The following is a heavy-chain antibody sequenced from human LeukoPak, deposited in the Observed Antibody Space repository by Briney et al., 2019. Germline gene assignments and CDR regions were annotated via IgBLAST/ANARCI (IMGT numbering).Heavy chain of an antibody. CDR2: IGGGGGDT. V-gene: IGHV3-23*01. CDR1: GFTFSNYA. J-gene: IGHJ4*02. Sequence: PGGSLRLSCVGSGFTFSNYAINWVRQAPGKGLEWVSGIGGGGGDTYYADSVKGRFTISRDNSKNTLYLQMNSLRAEDTAVYYCARRSGIAVAGAFDYWGQGTLVTVSS. CDR3: ARRSGIAVAGAFDY. D-gene: IGHD6-19*01.